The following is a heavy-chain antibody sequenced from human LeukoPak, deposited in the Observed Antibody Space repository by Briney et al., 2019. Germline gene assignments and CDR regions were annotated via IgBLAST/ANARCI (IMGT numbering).Heavy chain of an antibody. CDR2: IIPIFGTA. CDR1: GGTFSSYA. J-gene: IGHJ3*02. CDR3: ARELYGGNSGRDAFDI. D-gene: IGHD4-23*01. V-gene: IGHV1-69*05. Sequence: SVKVSCKASGGTFSSYAISWVRQAPGQGLEWMGGIIPIFGTANYAQKFQGRVTITTDESTSTAYMELSSLRSEDTAVYYCARELYGGNSGRDAFDIWGQGTMVTVSS.